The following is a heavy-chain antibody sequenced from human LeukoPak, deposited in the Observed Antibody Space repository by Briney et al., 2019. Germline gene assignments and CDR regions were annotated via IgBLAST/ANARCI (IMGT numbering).Heavy chain of an antibody. CDR1: GVSISSGGYY. CDR3: ARDLRSSSWQNYYYYYMDV. CDR2: INHSGST. D-gene: IGHD6-13*01. J-gene: IGHJ6*03. V-gene: IGHV4-30-2*01. Sequence: SQTLSLTCAVSGVSISSGGYYWSWIRQPPGKGLEWIGEINHSGSTNYNPSHKSRVTISVDTSKNQFSLKLSSVTAADTAVYYCARDLRSSSWQNYYYYYMDVWGKGTTVTISS.